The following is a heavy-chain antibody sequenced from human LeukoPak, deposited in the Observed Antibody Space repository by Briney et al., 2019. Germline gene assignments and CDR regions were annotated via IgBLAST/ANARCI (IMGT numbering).Heavy chain of an antibody. Sequence: ASVKVSCKASGYSFTSTGISWVRQVPGHGLEWMGWISAYTGNTKYAQKIQGRVTMTTDTSTSTAYMELRSMRSDDTAVYYCARGSPPRRNYDSSGYYSYYFDYWGQGTLVTVSS. CDR1: GYSFTSTG. D-gene: IGHD3-22*01. J-gene: IGHJ4*02. CDR2: ISAYTGNT. V-gene: IGHV1-18*01. CDR3: ARGSPPRRNYDSSGYYSYYFDY.